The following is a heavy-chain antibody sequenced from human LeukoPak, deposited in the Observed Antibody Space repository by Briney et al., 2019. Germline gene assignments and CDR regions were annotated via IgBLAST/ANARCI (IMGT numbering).Heavy chain of an antibody. D-gene: IGHD3-10*01. Sequence: GASVKVSCKVSGYTLTELSMHWVRQAPGKGLEWMGGFDPEDGETIYAQKFQGRVTMTEDTSTDTAYMELSSLRSEDTAVYYCAKGGAAMVRGVIIRIFFDYWGQGTLVTVSS. CDR3: AKGGAAMVRGVIIRIFFDY. CDR1: GYTLTELS. V-gene: IGHV1-24*01. CDR2: FDPEDGET. J-gene: IGHJ4*02.